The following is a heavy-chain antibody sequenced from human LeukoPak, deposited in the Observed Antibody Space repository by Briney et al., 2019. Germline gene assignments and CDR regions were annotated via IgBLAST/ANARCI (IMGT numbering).Heavy chain of an antibody. J-gene: IGHJ4*02. CDR3: ARIPHYDILTGYYPFFDY. V-gene: IGHV4-34*01. CDR2: INHSGST. D-gene: IGHD3-9*01. CDR1: GGSFSGYY. Sequence: SETLSPTCAVYGGSFSGYYWSWLRQPPGKGLEWIGEINHSGSTNYNPSLKSRVTISVDTSKNQFSLKLSSVTAADTAVYYCARIPHYDILTGYYPFFDYWGQGTLVTVSS.